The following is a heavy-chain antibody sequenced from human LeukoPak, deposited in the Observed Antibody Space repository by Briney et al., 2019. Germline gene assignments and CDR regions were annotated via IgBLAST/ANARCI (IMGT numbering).Heavy chain of an antibody. CDR2: IYYSGST. D-gene: IGHD6-13*01. CDR3: ARGSIAAAGIDY. V-gene: IGHV4-59*01. CDR1: GGSISSDY. J-gene: IGHJ4*02. Sequence: PSETLSLTCTVSGGSISSDYWSWIRQPPGKGLEWIGYIYYSGSTNYNPSLKSRVTISVDTSKNQFSLKLSSVTAADTAVYYCARGSIAAAGIDYWGQGTLVTVSS.